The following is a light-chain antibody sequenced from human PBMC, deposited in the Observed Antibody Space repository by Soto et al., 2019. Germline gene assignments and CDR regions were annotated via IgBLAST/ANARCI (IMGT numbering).Light chain of an antibody. CDR3: QQYGTSPLT. J-gene: IGKJ3*01. CDR1: QSVDSTY. Sequence: EIVLTQSPGTLSLSPGERATLSCRASQSVDSTYLAWYQQKPGQAPKLLIYGVSSRATGIPDRFSGSGSGTDFTLTISRLEPEDFAVYYCQQYGTSPLTFGPGTKVDL. CDR2: GVS. V-gene: IGKV3-20*01.